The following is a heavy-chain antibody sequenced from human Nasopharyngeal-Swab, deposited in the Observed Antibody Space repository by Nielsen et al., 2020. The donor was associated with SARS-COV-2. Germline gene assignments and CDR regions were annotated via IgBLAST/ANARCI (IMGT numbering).Heavy chain of an antibody. D-gene: IGHD6-13*01. CDR2: ISSSSSYI. CDR3: VGVAARYYFDY. CDR1: GFTFSSYS. V-gene: IGHV3-21*01. J-gene: IGHJ4*02. Sequence: EYLKISCAASGFTFSSYSMNWVRQAPGKGLEWVSSISSSSSYIYYADSVKGRFIISRDNAQNSLYLQMNSLRAEDTAVYYRVGVAARYYFDYWGQGTLVTVSS.